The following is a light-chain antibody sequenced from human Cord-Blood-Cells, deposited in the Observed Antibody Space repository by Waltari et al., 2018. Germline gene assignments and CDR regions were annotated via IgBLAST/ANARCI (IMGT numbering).Light chain of an antibody. CDR3: AAWDDSLSGWV. Sequence: QSVLTQPPSASGTPGQRVTISCSGSSSNIGSNYVYWYQQLPGTAPKLLSYRNNQRPSGVPGRFSGSRSVTSASLAISGLRSEDEADYYCAAWDDSLSGWVFGGGTKLTVL. CDR1: SSNIGSNY. J-gene: IGLJ3*02. V-gene: IGLV1-47*01. CDR2: RNN.